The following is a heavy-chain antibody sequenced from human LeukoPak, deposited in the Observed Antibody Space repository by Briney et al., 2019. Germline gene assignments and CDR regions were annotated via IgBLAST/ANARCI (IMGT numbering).Heavy chain of an antibody. CDR1: GYTFTSHD. CDR3: ARAPRYYDSSGYYSRA. V-gene: IGHV1-18*01. J-gene: IGHJ5*02. Sequence: GASVKVSCKASGYTFTSHDINWVRQATGQGLEWMGWISAYNGNTNYAQKLQGRVTMTTDTSTSTAYMELRSLRSDDTAVYYCARAPRYYDSSGYYSRAWGQGTLVTVSS. CDR2: ISAYNGNT. D-gene: IGHD3-22*01.